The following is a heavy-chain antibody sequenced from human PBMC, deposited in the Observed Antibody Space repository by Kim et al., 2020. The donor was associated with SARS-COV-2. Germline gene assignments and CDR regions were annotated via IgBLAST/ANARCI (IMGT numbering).Heavy chain of an antibody. CDR2: VSYDGSIK. CDR1: GFTFSSYA. Sequence: GGSLRLSCAASGFTFSSYAMHWFRQAPGKGLEGLAVVSYDGSIKYYADSVKGRFTIARDNSKNTLYLQMNSRRPEETAVYYCAREVGGYDYHYYGMDVWGQGTTVTVSS. V-gene: IGHV3-30*04. J-gene: IGHJ6*02. CDR3: AREVGGYDYHYYGMDV. D-gene: IGHD5-12*01.